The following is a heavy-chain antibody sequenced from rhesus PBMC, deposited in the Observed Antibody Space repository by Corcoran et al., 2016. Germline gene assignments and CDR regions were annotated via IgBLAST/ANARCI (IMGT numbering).Heavy chain of an antibody. J-gene: IGHJ5-2*02. CDR3: ATGGRSGLDV. CDR1: GGSISGYY. D-gene: IGHD1-44*02. CDR2: IGGNRGTP. Sequence: QVQLEESGPGLVKPSETLSLTCAVSGGSISGYYWNWIRQPPGKGLEWIDHIGGNRGTPDYNPSLKSRVTISPDTSKNQLSLRLSSVTVADTAVYYCATGGRSGLDVWGRGVLVTVSS. V-gene: IGHV4S5*01.